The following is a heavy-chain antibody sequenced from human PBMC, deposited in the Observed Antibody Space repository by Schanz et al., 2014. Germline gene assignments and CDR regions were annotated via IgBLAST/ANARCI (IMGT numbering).Heavy chain of an antibody. J-gene: IGHJ1*01. CDR1: GGSVRSNTYF. Sequence: QLRVQESGPGLVKPSETLSLTCTVSGGSVRSNTYFWAWIRQPPGKGLEWIGSISYGGSTYSNPSHKSRPPLPDAPPGPPFPLTLLLVPAADSGIYCASQLVMTSGQYFHHWGHGTLAIVSS. D-gene: IGHD1-1*01. CDR3: ASQLVMTSGQYFHH. V-gene: IGHV4-39*02. CDR2: ISYGGST.